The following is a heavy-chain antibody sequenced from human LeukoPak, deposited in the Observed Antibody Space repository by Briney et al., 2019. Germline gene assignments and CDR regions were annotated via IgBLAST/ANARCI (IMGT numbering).Heavy chain of an antibody. CDR2: ISSSSSYI. Sequence: GGSLRLSCAASGFTFSSYRMNWVRQAPGKGLEWVSSISSSSSYIYYADSVKGRFTISRDNAKNSLYLQMNSLRAEDTAVYYCATHYYDSSGYYDHYFDYWGQGTLVTVSS. J-gene: IGHJ4*02. CDR1: GFTFSSYR. CDR3: ATHYYDSSGYYDHYFDY. V-gene: IGHV3-21*01. D-gene: IGHD3-22*01.